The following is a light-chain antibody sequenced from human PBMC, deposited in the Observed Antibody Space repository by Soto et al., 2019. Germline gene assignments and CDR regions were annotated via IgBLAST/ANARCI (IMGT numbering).Light chain of an antibody. CDR1: SSDVGGYNY. Sequence: QSVLTQPASVSGSPGQSITISCTGTSSDVGGYNYVSWYQLHPGKAPKLMIYDVSNRPSGVSNRFSGSKSGNTASLTISGLQAEDDADYYCSSYTSSTLFVFGTGTKLTVL. CDR2: DVS. V-gene: IGLV2-14*03. CDR3: SSYTSSTLFV. J-gene: IGLJ1*01.